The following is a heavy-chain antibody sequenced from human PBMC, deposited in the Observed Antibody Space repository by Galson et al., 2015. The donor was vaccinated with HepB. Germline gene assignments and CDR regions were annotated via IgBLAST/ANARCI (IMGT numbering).Heavy chain of an antibody. CDR1: GFTVSSNY. CDR2: IYSGGST. V-gene: IGHV3-66*04. D-gene: IGHD6-25*01. CDR3: ARLPTRAARRDWFDP. J-gene: IGHJ5*02. Sequence: SLRLPCAASGFTVSSNYMSWVRQAPGKGLEWVSVIYSGGSTYYADSVKGRFTISRDNSKNTLYLQMNSLRAEDTAVYYCARLPTRAARRDWFDPWGQGTLVSVSS.